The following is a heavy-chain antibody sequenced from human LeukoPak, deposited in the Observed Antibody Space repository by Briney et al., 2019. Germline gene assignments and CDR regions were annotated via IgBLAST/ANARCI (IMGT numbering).Heavy chain of an antibody. CDR2: IYYSGST. J-gene: IGHJ4*02. Sequence: PSETLSLTCTVSGGSISSYYWSWIRQPPGKGLEWIGYIYYSGSTNYNPSLKSRVTISVDTSKNQFSLKLSSVTAADTAVYYCARVMITFGGVIGRFDYWGQGTLVTVSS. CDR1: GGSISSYY. CDR3: ARVMITFGGVIGRFDY. D-gene: IGHD3-16*02. V-gene: IGHV4-59*01.